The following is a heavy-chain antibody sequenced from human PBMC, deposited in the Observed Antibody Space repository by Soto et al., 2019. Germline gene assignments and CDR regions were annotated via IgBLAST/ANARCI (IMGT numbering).Heavy chain of an antibody. J-gene: IGHJ6*03. CDR3: ARVNGDYDSNYYYYMDV. CDR1: GGSISSGGYY. CDR2: IYYSGST. D-gene: IGHD4-17*01. Sequence: PSETLSLTCTVSGGSISSGGYYWSWIRQHPGKGLEWIGYIYYSGSTYYNPSLKSRVTISVDTSKNQFSLKLSSVTAADTAVYYCARVNGDYDSNYYYYMDVWGKGTTVTVSS. V-gene: IGHV4-31*03.